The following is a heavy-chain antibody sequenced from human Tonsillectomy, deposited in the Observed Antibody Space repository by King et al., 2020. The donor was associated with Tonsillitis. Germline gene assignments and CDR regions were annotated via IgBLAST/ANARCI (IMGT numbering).Heavy chain of an antibody. V-gene: IGHV5-51*01. CDR2: IYPVDYDT. D-gene: IGHD3-16*01. J-gene: IGHJ3*02. CDR1: GYSFTSYW. Sequence: EQLVQSGAEVKKTGDFLKICCKGSGYSFTSYWSGWVRQMPGKGLEGLGIIYPVDYDTRYSPSFYGQVTISAAKSISTAYLQWISLKASDTAMYYCASQERWGAFDIWGQGTMVTVSS. CDR3: ASQERWGAFDI.